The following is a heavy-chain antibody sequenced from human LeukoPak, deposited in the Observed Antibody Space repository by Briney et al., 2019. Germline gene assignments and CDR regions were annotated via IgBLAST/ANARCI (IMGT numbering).Heavy chain of an antibody. CDR2: IYYSGST. CDR1: GGSISSSSYY. D-gene: IGHD5-12*01. Sequence: SETLSLTCTVSGGSISSSSYYWGWIRQPPGTGLEWIGSIYYSGSTYYNPSLKSRVTISVDTSKNQFSLKLRSVTAADTAVYYCARDRGRGYSGYDSVFDYWGQGTLVTVSS. J-gene: IGHJ4*02. CDR3: ARDRGRGYSGYDSVFDY. V-gene: IGHV4-39*07.